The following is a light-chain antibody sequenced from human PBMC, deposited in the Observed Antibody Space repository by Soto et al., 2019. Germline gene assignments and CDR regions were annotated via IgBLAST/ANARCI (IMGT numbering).Light chain of an antibody. V-gene: IGLV1-47*01. Sequence: QSVLTQPPSASGTPGQRVSISCSGSASNVGSTYVFWYQQVPGTAPTLLIYKNNQRPSGVSDRFSGSKSGTSASLAISGLRVDDEADYYSASWDNDLNGPIFGGGTKLTVL. CDR2: KNN. CDR1: ASNVGSTY. CDR3: ASWDNDLNGPI. J-gene: IGLJ2*01.